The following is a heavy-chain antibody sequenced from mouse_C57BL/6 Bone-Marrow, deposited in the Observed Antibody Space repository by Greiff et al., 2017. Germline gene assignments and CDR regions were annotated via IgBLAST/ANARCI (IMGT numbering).Heavy chain of an antibody. CDR3: THDGYYGDY. V-gene: IGHV14-4*01. Sequence: VQLKQSGAELVRPGASVKLSCTASGFNIKDDYMHWVKQRPEQGLEWIGWIDPENGDTEYASKFQGKATITADTSSNTAYLQLSSLTSEYTAVYYCTHDGYYGDYWGQGTTLTVSS. CDR2: IDPENGDT. CDR1: GFNIKDDY. J-gene: IGHJ2*01. D-gene: IGHD2-3*01.